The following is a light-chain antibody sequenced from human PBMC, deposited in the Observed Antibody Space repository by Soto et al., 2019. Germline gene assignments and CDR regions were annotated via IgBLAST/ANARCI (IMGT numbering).Light chain of an antibody. CDR1: SRDVGGYNY. V-gene: IGLV2-14*01. CDR3: CSFALRSTLI. Sequence: QSALTQPASVSGSPGQSITISCTGTSRDVGGYNYVSWYQQHPGKAPKLMIYEVSNRPSGVSHRFSGSKSGNTASLTISGLQAEDEADYYCCSFALRSTLIFGGGTKLTVL. CDR2: EVS. J-gene: IGLJ2*01.